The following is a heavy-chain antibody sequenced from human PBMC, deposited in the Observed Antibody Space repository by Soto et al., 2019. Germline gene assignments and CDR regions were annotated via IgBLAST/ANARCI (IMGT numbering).Heavy chain of an antibody. Sequence: GASVKVSCKASGGTFSSYAISWVRQAPGQGLEWMGGIIPILGTANYAQKLQGRVTITAKESTSTAYMELSSLRSEDTSVYNCAREGSSQYFDYWGQGTLVTVSS. CDR1: GGTFSSYA. CDR2: IIPILGTA. CDR3: AREGSSQYFDY. D-gene: IGHD2-2*01. J-gene: IGHJ4*02. V-gene: IGHV1-69*13.